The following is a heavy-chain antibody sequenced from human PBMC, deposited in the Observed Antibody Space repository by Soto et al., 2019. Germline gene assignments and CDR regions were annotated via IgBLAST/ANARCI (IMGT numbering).Heavy chain of an antibody. Sequence: QLQLQESGPGLVKPSETLSLTCTVSGGSISSSSYYWGWIRQPPGKGLEWIGSIYYSGSTYYNPSLKSRVTISVDTSKNQFSLKLSSVTAADTAVYYCASGVVELEPVGWFDPWGQGTLVTVSS. CDR3: ASGVVELEPVGWFDP. V-gene: IGHV4-39*01. J-gene: IGHJ5*02. D-gene: IGHD1-1*01. CDR1: GGSISSSSYY. CDR2: IYYSGST.